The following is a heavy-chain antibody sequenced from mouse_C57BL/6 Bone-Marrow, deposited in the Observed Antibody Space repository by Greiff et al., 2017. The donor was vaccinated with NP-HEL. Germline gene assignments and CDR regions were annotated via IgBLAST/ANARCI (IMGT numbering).Heavy chain of an antibody. V-gene: IGHV14-4*01. CDR3: TTEGYVYFDY. D-gene: IGHD2-2*01. CDR2: IDPENGDT. CDR1: GFNIKDDY. Sequence: VQLQQSGAELVRPGASVKLSCTASGFNIKDDYMHWVKQRPEQGLEWIGWIDPENGDTEYASKFQGKATITADTSSNTAYLQLSSLTSEDTAVYYCTTEGYVYFDYWGQGTTLTVSS. J-gene: IGHJ2*01.